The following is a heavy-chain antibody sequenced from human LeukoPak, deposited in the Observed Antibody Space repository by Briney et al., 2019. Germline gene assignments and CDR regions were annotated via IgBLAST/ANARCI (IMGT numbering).Heavy chain of an antibody. D-gene: IGHD1-7*01. V-gene: IGHV4-61*02. CDR2: IYTSGST. Sequence: SETLSLTCTVSGGSISSGSYYWSWIRQPAGKGLEWIGRIYTSGSTNYNPSLKSRVTISVDTSKNQFSLKLSSVTAADTAVYYCARDRRTGTTLSFDYWGQGTLVTVSS. J-gene: IGHJ4*02. CDR1: GGSISSGSYY. CDR3: ARDRRTGTTLSFDY.